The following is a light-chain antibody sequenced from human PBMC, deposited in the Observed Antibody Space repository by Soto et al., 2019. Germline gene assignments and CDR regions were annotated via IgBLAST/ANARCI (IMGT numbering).Light chain of an antibody. V-gene: IGKV3-11*01. CDR2: DAS. CDR3: QHRSNWPIT. CDR1: QSVSSY. Sequence: EIVLTQSPATLSLSPGERATLSCRASQSVSSYLAWYQQKPGQAPRLLIYDASNRATGIPARFSGSGSVTDFTLTISSLEPEDFAVYYCQHRSNWPITFGQGTRLEIK. J-gene: IGKJ5*01.